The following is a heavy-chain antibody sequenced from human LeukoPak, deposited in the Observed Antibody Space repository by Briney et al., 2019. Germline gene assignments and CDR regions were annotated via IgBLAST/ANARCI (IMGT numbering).Heavy chain of an antibody. V-gene: IGHV3-66*01. CDR1: GFTVSSNY. J-gene: IGHJ2*01. CDR3: ARDYYDRSGYYLHWYFDL. D-gene: IGHD3-22*01. Sequence: GGSLRLSCAASGFTVSSNYMSWVRQAPGKGLEWVSVIYSGDSTNYADSVKGRFTISRDNSKNTLYLQMSSLRAEDTAVYYCARDYYDRSGYYLHWYFDLWGRGTLVTVSS. CDR2: IYSGDST.